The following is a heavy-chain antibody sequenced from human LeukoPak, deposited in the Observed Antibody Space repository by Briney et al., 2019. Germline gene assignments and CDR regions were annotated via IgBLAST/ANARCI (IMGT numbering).Heavy chain of an antibody. Sequence: PSETLSLTCTVSGGSISSYYWSWIRQPPGKGLEWIGYIYYSGTTNYNPSLKSRVTISVDTSKNQFSLKLSSVTAADTAVYYCARDTVGARQQNWFDPWGQGTLVTVSS. V-gene: IGHV4-59*12. CDR1: GGSISSYY. CDR2: IYYSGTT. CDR3: ARDTVGARQQNWFDP. D-gene: IGHD1-26*01. J-gene: IGHJ5*02.